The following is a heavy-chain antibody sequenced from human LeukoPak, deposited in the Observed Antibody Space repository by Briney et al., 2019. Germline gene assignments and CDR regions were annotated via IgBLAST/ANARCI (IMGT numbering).Heavy chain of an antibody. V-gene: IGHV3-33*01. J-gene: IGHJ4*02. Sequence: GGSLRLSCAASGFTFSSYGMHWVRQAPGKGLEWVAVIWYDGSNKYYADSVKGRFTIPRDNSKNTLYLQMNSLRAEDTAVYYCAREGDCTNGVCYSIMLNYWGQGTLVTVSS. CDR3: AREGDCTNGVCYSIMLNY. CDR1: GFTFSSYG. CDR2: IWYDGSNK. D-gene: IGHD2-8*01.